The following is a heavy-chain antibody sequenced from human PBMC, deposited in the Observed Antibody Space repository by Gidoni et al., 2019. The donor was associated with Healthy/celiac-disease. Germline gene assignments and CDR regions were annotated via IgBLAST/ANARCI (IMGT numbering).Heavy chain of an antibody. CDR1: GSTFSRSA. CDR2: ISYDGSNK. J-gene: IGHJ6*02. Sequence: QVQLVESGGGVVQPGRSLRLSCAASGSTFSRSAMTGVRQAPGKGLEWVAVISYDGSNKYYADSVKGRFTISRDNSKNTLYLQMNSLRAEDTAVYYCARGGRYCSGGSCYYYGMDVWGQGTTVTVSS. CDR3: ARGGRYCSGGSCYYYGMDV. D-gene: IGHD2-15*01. V-gene: IGHV3-30-3*01.